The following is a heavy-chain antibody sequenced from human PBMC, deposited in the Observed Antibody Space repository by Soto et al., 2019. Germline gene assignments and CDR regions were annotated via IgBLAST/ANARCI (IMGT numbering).Heavy chain of an antibody. CDR3: ERDVALPGESDRFDQ. CDR1: GGSITTNDW. J-gene: IGHJ4*01. V-gene: IGHV4-4*02. Sequence: SETLSLTCTVSGGSITTNDWWSWVRQPPGKGLEWIGEIYHTGLTNYNASLKSRVTMSVDGSKNQFSLMLTSVTAADTAIYYCERDVALPGESDRFDQWSQGPLVTVYS. CDR2: IYHTGLT. D-gene: IGHD3-10*01.